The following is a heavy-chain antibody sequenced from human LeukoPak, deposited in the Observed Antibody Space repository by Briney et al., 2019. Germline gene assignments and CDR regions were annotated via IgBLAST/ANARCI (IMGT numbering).Heavy chain of an antibody. Sequence: GSSVKVSCKASGCTFSSYAISWVRQAPGQGLEWMGGIIPIFGTANYAQKFQGRVTITTDESTSTAYMELSSLRSEDTAVYYCARDSSGWYTAPAFDYWGQGTLVTVSS. V-gene: IGHV1-69*05. J-gene: IGHJ4*02. CDR1: GCTFSSYA. D-gene: IGHD6-19*01. CDR3: ARDSSGWYTAPAFDY. CDR2: IIPIFGTA.